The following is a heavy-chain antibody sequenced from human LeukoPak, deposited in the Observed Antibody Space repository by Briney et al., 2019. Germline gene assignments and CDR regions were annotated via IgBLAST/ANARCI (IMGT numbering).Heavy chain of an antibody. V-gene: IGHV3-21*04. CDR3: ARDGSGRLATPQYYYGMDV. J-gene: IGHJ6*02. Sequence: PGGSLRLSCAASGFTFSSYSMNWVRQAPGKGLEWVSSISSSSSYIYYADSVKGRFTISRDNAKNSLYLQMNSLRAEDTAVYYCARDGSGRLATPQYYYGMDVWGQGTTVTVSS. D-gene: IGHD1-26*01. CDR2: ISSSSSYI. CDR1: GFTFSSYS.